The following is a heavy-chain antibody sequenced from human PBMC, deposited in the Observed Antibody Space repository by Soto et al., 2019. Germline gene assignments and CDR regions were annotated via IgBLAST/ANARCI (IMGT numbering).Heavy chain of an antibody. CDR2: VFHGGAT. CDR3: ARAFVGGWGSGPPGYYYGIDV. Sequence: QMQLRQSGSGLVEHTQTLSLTCAVSGDSFNTGSCSCSWIRQPPGKGMEWVGAVFHGGATRYNQFLKGRATMSADRSNNQCSLNQSSVAAVEAAVYYCARAFVGGWGSGPPGYYYGIDVWVQGTTVTVS. D-gene: IGHD2-21*01. J-gene: IGHJ6*02. CDR1: GDSFNTGSCS. V-gene: IGHV4-30-2*01.